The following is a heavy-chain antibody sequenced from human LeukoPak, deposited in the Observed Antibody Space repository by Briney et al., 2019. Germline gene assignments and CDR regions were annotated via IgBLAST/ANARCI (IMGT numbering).Heavy chain of an antibody. CDR1: GYTLTELS. Sequence: ASVKVSCKVSGYTLTELSMHWVRQAPGKGLEWMGGFDPEDGETIYAQKFQGRVTMTEDTSTDTAYMELSSLRSEDTAVYYCATLVVPAAVVSSSDYYFDYWGQGTLVTVSS. CDR2: FDPEDGET. CDR3: ATLVVPAAVVSSSDYYFDY. J-gene: IGHJ4*02. V-gene: IGHV1-24*01. D-gene: IGHD2-2*01.